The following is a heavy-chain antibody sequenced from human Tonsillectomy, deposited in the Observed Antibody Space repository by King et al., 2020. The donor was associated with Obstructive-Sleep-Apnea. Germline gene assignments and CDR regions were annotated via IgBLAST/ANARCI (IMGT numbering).Heavy chain of an antibody. CDR1: GFTFGDYY. V-gene: IGHV3-11*06. CDR3: ARDWDRGGWSPSGY. D-gene: IGHD6-19*01. J-gene: IGHJ4*02. Sequence: QVQLVESGGGLVKPGESLRLSCAASGFTFGDYYMSWIRQAPGKGLEWISYINSDSDYTNYADSVKGRFTISRDNARKSLYLQMDSLRTEDTAVYFCARDWDRGGWSPSGYWGQGALVTVSS. CDR2: INSDSDYT.